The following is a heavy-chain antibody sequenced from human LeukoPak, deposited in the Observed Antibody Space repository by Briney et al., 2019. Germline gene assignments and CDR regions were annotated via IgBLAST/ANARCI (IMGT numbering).Heavy chain of an antibody. J-gene: IGHJ3*02. CDR2: IIPIFGTA. Sequence: SVKVSCTASGGTFSSYAISWVRPAPGQGPGWMGGIIPIFGTANYAQTFQGRVTITADKSTSTAYMELSSLRSEDTAVYYCARTYCSGGSCPHDAFDIWGQGTMVTVSS. V-gene: IGHV1-69*06. CDR1: GGTFSSYA. D-gene: IGHD2-15*01. CDR3: ARTYCSGGSCPHDAFDI.